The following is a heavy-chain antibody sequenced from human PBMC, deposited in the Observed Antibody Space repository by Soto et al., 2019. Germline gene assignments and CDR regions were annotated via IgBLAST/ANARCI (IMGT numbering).Heavy chain of an antibody. CDR1: GFTFDDYA. CDR3: AKGKGYSSGWYDC. Sequence: EVQLVESGGGLVQPGRSLRLSCAASGFTFDDYAMHWVRQAPGKGLEWVSGISWNSGSIGYADSVKGRFTISRDNAKNSLYLQMNSLRAEDTALYYGAKGKGYSSGWYDCWGQGTLVTVSS. D-gene: IGHD6-19*01. V-gene: IGHV3-9*01. J-gene: IGHJ5*01. CDR2: ISWNSGSI.